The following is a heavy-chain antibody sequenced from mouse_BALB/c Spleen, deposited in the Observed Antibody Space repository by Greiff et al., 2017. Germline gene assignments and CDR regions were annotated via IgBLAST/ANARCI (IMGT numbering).Heavy chain of an antibody. V-gene: IGHV3-2*02. CDR2: ISYSGST. J-gene: IGHJ3*01. Sequence: DVKLQESGPGLVKPSQSLSLTCTVTGYSITSDYAWNWIRQFPGNKLEWMGYISYSGSTSYNPSLKSRISITRDTSKNQFFLQLNSVTTEDTATYYCVYYDYARFAYWGQGTLVTVSA. D-gene: IGHD2-4*01. CDR3: VYYDYARFAY. CDR1: GYSITSDYA.